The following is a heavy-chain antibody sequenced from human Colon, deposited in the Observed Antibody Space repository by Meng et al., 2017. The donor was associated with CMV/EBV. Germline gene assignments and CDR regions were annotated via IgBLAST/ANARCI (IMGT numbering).Heavy chain of an antibody. Sequence: KVSCKVSGYSFATYWIGWARQMPGKGLEWMGIIYPDDSDTRYSPSFQGRVTISADKSISTAYLQWSSLKASDTAMYYCARRLDDSSPDYWGQGTLVTVSS. J-gene: IGHJ4*02. CDR3: ARRLDDSSPDY. D-gene: IGHD6-6*01. V-gene: IGHV5-51*01. CDR2: IYPDDSDT. CDR1: GYSFATYW.